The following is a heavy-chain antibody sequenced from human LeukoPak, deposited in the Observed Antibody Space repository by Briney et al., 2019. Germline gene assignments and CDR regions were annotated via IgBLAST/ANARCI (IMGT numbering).Heavy chain of an antibody. Sequence: ASVKVSCKASGGTFSSYAISWVRQAPGQGLEWMGGIIPIFGTANYAQKFQGRVTITADKSTSTAYMELSSLRSEDTAVYYCARDATDIVVVVARSGGRTWGDAFDIWGQGTMVTVSS. V-gene: IGHV1-69*06. D-gene: IGHD2-15*01. J-gene: IGHJ3*02. CDR2: IIPIFGTA. CDR1: GGTFSSYA. CDR3: ARDATDIVVVVARSGGRTWGDAFDI.